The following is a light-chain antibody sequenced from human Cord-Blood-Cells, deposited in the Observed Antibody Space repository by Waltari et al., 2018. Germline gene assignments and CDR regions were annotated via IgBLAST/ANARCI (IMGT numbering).Light chain of an antibody. V-gene: IGKV1-27*01. CDR3: QKYNSAP. CDR2: AAS. J-gene: IGKJ4*01. CDR1: QGISNY. Sequence: DIQMPQSPSSLSASVGYRVTITCRASQGISNYLAWYQQKPGKVPKLLIYAASTLQSGVPSRFSGSGSGTDFTLTISSLQPEDVATYYCQKYNSAPFGGGTKVEIK.